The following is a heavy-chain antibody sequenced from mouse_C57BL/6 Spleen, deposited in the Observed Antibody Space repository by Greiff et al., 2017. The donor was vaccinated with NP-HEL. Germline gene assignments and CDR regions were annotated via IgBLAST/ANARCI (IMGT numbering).Heavy chain of an antibody. CDR3: ARSIDGYRGAMDY. V-gene: IGHV1-55*01. Sequence: QVQLQQPGAELVKPGASVKMSCKASGYTFTSYWITWVKQRPGQGLEWIGDIYPGSGSTNYNEKFKSKATLTVDTSSSTAYMQLSSLTSEDSAVYYCARSIDGYRGAMDYWGQGTSVTVSS. J-gene: IGHJ4*01. D-gene: IGHD2-3*01. CDR2: IYPGSGST. CDR1: GYTFTSYW.